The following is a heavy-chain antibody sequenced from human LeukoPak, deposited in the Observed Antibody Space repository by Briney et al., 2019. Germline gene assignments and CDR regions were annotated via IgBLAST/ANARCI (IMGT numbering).Heavy chain of an antibody. J-gene: IGHJ2*01. Sequence: GESLKISCKGSGYSFTSYWIGWVRQMPGKGLEWMGIIYPGDSDTRYSPSFQGQVTISADKSINAAFVQWSSLKASDTAIYYCARRTPEYTNRWYFDLWGRGTLVTVSS. CDR3: ARRTPEYTNRWYFDL. V-gene: IGHV5-51*01. CDR2: IYPGDSDT. CDR1: GYSFTSYW. D-gene: IGHD6-6*01.